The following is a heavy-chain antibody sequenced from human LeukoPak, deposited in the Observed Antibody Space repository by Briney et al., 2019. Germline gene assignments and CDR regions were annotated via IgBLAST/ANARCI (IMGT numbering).Heavy chain of an antibody. Sequence: SETLSLTCTVSGYSISSGYYWGWIRQPPGKGLEWIGSIYHSGSTYYNPSLKSRVTISVDTSKNQFSLKLSSVTAADTAVYYCARGVEMATIPLFDYWGQGTLVTVSS. D-gene: IGHD5-24*01. J-gene: IGHJ4*02. V-gene: IGHV4-38-2*02. CDR3: ARGVEMATIPLFDY. CDR1: GYSISSGYY. CDR2: IYHSGST.